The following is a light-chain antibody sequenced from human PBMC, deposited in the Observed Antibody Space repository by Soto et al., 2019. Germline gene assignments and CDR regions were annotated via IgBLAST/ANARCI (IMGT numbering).Light chain of an antibody. CDR3: QQYGSSLFT. V-gene: IGKV3-20*01. CDR2: GAS. J-gene: IGKJ4*01. CDR1: QSVSSSY. Sequence: EIVLTQSPGTLSLSPGERATLSCRASQSVSSSYLAWYQQKPGQAPRLLIYGASSRATGIPDRFSGSGSGTDFTLTISRLEPEDFAVYYCQQYGSSLFTVGGRTKVEIK.